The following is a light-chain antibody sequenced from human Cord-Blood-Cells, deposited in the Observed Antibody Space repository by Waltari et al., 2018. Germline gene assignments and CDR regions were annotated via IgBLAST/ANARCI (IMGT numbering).Light chain of an antibody. V-gene: IGKV1-39*01. J-gene: IGKJ3*01. CDR2: AAS. CDR1: QSISIY. Sequence: DIQMTQSPSSLSASVGDRVTITCRASQSISIYLNWYQQKPGKAPKLLIYAASSLQSGVPSRFSGSGSGTDFTLTISSLQPEDFATYYCQQSYSTVFTFGPGTKVDIK. CDR3: QQSYSTVFT.